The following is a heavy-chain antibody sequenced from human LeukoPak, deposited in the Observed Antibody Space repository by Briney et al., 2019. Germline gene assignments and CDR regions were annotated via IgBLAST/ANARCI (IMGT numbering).Heavy chain of an antibody. CDR1: GYSFTSYW. V-gene: IGHV5-51*01. CDR2: IYPGDSDT. D-gene: IGHD3-10*01. J-gene: IGHJ5*02. Sequence: PGESLKISCKGSGYSFTSYWIGWVRQMPGKGLEWMGIIYPGDSDTRYSPSFQGQVTILADKSISTAYLQWSSLKASDTAMYYCARALRWFGELLYESWFDPWGQGTLVTVSS. CDR3: ARALRWFGELLYESWFDP.